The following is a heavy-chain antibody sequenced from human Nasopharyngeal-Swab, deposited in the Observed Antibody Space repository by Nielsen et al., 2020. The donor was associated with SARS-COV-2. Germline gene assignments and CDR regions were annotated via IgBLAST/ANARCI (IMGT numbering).Heavy chain of an antibody. Sequence: SGKVACKASGGTFSSYAISWVRQAPGQGLEWRGGIIPIFGTANYAQKFQGRVTITADESTSTAYMELSSLRSEDTAVYYCARRPYSSSSGDYYYGMDVWGQGTTVTVSS. CDR2: IIPIFGTA. CDR1: GGTFSSYA. CDR3: ARRPYSSSSGDYYYGMDV. V-gene: IGHV1-69*13. J-gene: IGHJ6*02. D-gene: IGHD6-6*01.